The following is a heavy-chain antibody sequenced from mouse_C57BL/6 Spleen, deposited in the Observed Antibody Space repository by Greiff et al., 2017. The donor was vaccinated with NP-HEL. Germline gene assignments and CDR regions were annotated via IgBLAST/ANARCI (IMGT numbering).Heavy chain of an antibody. V-gene: IGHV5-6*02. D-gene: IGHD2-5*01. J-gene: IGHJ2*01. CDR2: ISSGGSYT. CDR1: GFTFSSYG. Sequence: DVMLVESGGDLVKPGGSLKLSCAASGFTFSSYGMSWVRQTPDKRLEWVATISSGGSYTYYPDSVKGRFTISRDNATNTLYLQMSSLKSEDTAMYYCARRGYSNYFDYWGQGTTLTVSS. CDR3: ARRGYSNYFDY.